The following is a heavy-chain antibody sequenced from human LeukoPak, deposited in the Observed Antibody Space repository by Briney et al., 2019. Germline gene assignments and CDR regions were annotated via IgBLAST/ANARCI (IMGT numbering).Heavy chain of an antibody. CDR2: INGSGGRT. CDR1: GFIFSSYT. Sequence: PGGSLRLSCAASGFIFSSYTMGWVRQAPGKGLEWVSDINGSGGRTYYADSVNGRFTISRDNSKNTLYLQMNSLRAEDTAVYYCAKAGGASWYLYWGQGTLVTVSS. D-gene: IGHD6-13*01. CDR3: AKAGGASWYLY. V-gene: IGHV3-23*01. J-gene: IGHJ4*02.